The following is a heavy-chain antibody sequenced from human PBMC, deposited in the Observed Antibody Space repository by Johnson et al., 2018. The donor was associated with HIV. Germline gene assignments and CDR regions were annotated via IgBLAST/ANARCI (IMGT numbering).Heavy chain of an antibody. D-gene: IGHD1-26*01. CDR2: IYSGGTT. CDR1: GFTVSSNY. CDR3: TTDRVGSGSYYPFRQYAFGI. V-gene: IGHV3-53*01. J-gene: IGHJ3*02. Sequence: VQLVESGGGLIPPGGSLRLSCAASGFTVSSNYMNWVRQAPGQGLERVSVIYSGGTTYYADSVKGRFTISRDNSKNTLYLQMNSLKTVDTAVYYCTTDRVGSGSYYPFRQYAFGIWGQGTMVTVSS.